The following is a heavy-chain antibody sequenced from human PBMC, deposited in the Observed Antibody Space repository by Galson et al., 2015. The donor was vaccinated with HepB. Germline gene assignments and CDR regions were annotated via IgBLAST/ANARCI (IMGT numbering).Heavy chain of an antibody. CDR2: ISFEGTAT. D-gene: IGHD6-19*01. Sequence: SLRLSCAASGFTLSNHAMHWVRQAPGKGLEWVALISFEGTATYYGDSVKGRFTISRDISKNTLHLQMNSLRPEDSAVYYCEKDWGFTVAGTHWYFDLWGRGTLVTVSS. J-gene: IGHJ2*01. V-gene: IGHV3-30*18. CDR1: GFTLSNHA. CDR3: EKDWGFTVAGTHWYFDL.